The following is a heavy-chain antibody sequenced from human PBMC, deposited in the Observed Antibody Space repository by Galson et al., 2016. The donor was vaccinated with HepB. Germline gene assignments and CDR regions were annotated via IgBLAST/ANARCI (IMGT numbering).Heavy chain of an antibody. CDR2: ISSSSNSI. J-gene: IGHJ6*02. D-gene: IGHD6-19*01. CDR3: ARDERWPRGMDV. CDR1: GFTFSSYN. V-gene: IGHV3-21*01. Sequence: SLRLSCAASGFTFSSYNMNWVCQAPGKGLEWVSSISSSSNSIYDADSVKGRFTISRDNAKNSLFLQMNSLRAEDTAVYYCARDERWPRGMDVWGQGTTVTVSS.